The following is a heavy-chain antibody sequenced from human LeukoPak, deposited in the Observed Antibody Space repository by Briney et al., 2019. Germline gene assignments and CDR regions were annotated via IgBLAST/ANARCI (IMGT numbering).Heavy chain of an antibody. CDR1: GFTFKDYA. D-gene: IGHD3-10*01. V-gene: IGHV3-9*01. J-gene: IGHJ3*01. Sequence: GRSLRLSCAASGFTFKDYAMHWVRQAPGKGLEGVSYITWNSGGIVYADSVKGRFTISRDNAKNFLYLQMNSLRVEDTALYYCAKTAPYGYAFDAWGQGTMVTVSS. CDR2: ITWNSGGI. CDR3: AKTAPYGYAFDA.